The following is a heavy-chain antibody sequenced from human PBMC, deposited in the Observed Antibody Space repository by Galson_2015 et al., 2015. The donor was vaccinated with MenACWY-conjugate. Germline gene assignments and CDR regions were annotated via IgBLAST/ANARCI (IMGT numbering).Heavy chain of an antibody. J-gene: IGHJ5*02. CDR3: ARESGDSSGHPSS. CDR2: IYRDGKT. CDR1: GFSVSSEY. Sequence: LRLSCAASGFSVSSEYMSWVRQAPGKGLEWVSIIYRDGKTFYADSVQGRFIISRDNSKNTLYLQMNSLTAEDTAVYYCARESGDSSGHPSSWGQGSLVTVSS. V-gene: IGHV3-53*01. D-gene: IGHD3-22*01.